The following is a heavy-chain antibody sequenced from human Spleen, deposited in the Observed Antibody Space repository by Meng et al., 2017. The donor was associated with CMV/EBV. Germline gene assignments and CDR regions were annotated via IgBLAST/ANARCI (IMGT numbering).Heavy chain of an antibody. CDR2: ISVSSGSI. D-gene: IGHD2-8*01. V-gene: IGHV3-48*04. CDR1: GFSFSTSS. CDR3: ASGQWTLRY. J-gene: IGHJ4*02. Sequence: GGSLRLSCAASGFSFSTSSTNWVRQAPGKGLEWLSYISVSSGSINYADSVKGRFTISRDNAKNSLYLQMSSLRVEDTAVYYCASGQWTLRYWGQGTLVTVSS.